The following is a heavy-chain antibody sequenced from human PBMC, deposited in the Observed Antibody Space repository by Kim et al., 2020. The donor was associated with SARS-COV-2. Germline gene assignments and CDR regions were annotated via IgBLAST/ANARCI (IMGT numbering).Heavy chain of an antibody. Sequence: INAQKSQGRVPMTEDTSTDTAYMELGSLRSEDTAVYYCATGSPFGVGWFDPWGQGTLVTVSS. V-gene: IGHV1-24*01. J-gene: IGHJ5*02. D-gene: IGHD3-3*01. CDR3: ATGSPFGVGWFDP.